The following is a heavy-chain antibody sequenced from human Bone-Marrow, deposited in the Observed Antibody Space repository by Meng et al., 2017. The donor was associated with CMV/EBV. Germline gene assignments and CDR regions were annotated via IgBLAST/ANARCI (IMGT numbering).Heavy chain of an antibody. CDR3: ARRGYCSNSNCMRNAFDI. CDR1: GPTFTGYY. J-gene: IGHJ3*02. V-gene: IGHV1-2*02. CDR2: VSPNTGAT. Sequence: ASVKVSCKASGPTFTGYYLHWVRQAPGQGLQWLGWVSPNTGATQYAENFQGRVTFSRDTSTTTAYMELTSLTSDDTAVYYCARRGYCSNSNCMRNAFDIWGQGTMVTV. D-gene: IGHD2-2*01.